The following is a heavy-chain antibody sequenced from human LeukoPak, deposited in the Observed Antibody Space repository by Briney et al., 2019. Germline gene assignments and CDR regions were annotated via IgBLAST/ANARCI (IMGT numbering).Heavy chain of an antibody. CDR1: GGSISSSSYY. Sequence: SETLSLTCTVSGGSISSSSYYWGWIRQPPGKGLEWIGSIYYSGSTYYNPSLKSRVTISVDTSKNQFSLKLSSVTAADTAVYYCARNYHDYGPYYFDYWGQGTLVTVSS. CDR3: ARNYHDYGPYYFDY. J-gene: IGHJ4*02. CDR2: IYYSGST. D-gene: IGHD4-17*01. V-gene: IGHV4-39*01.